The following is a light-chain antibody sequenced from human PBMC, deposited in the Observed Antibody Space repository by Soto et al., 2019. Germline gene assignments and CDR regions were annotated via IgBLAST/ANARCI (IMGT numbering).Light chain of an antibody. CDR2: DVS. CDR1: SNDVGGYNF. Sequence: QSALTQPRSVSGSPGQSVTISCTGTSNDVGGYNFVSWYQQHPGKVPKLFIYDVSRRPSGVPDRFSGSKSGNTASLTISGLQAEDEADYYCSSYAGSYTLLFGGGTKLTVL. J-gene: IGLJ2*01. V-gene: IGLV2-11*01. CDR3: SSYAGSYTLL.